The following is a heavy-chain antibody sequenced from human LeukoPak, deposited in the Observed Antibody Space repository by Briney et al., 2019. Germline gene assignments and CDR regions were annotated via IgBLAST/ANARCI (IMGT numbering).Heavy chain of an antibody. CDR2: ISGGSEDT. CDR1: GFPFGGCA. J-gene: IGHJ6*02. V-gene: IGHV3-23*01. D-gene: IGHD6-13*01. CDR3: ARTIAQYCNCWFYFYHCLDV. Sequence: GGSQRLSCTASGFPFGGCAMRWVRQPPGKGLEWVSFISGGSEDTYHADSVKGRITISRDNSKSALYLQMDSLRADDTAVYYCARTIAQYCNCWFYFYHCLDVWGQGTTVTVSS.